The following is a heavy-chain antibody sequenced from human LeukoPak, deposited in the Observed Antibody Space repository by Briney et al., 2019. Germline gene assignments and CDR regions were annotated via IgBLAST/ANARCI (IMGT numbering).Heavy chain of an antibody. CDR2: INHSGSP. D-gene: IGHD3-3*01. Sequence: SETLSLTCAVYGGSFSGYYWSCIRQPPGKGLEWIGEINHSGSPNYNPSLKSRVTISVDTSKNQFSLKLSSVTAADTAVYYCARGFLRAGPAGYWGQGTLVTVSS. J-gene: IGHJ4*02. CDR1: GGSFSGYY. CDR3: ARGFLRAGPAGY. V-gene: IGHV4-34*01.